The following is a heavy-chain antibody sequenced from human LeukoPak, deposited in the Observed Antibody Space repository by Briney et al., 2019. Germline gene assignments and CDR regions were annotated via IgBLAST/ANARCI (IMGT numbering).Heavy chain of an antibody. D-gene: IGHD1-26*01. J-gene: IGHJ4*02. CDR2: IYYSGST. Sequence: SETLSLTCTVSGGSISSYYWSWIRQPPGKGLEWIGYIYYSGSTNYNPSLKSRVTISVDTSKNQFSLKLSSVTAADTAVYYCARALIVGATMFDYWGQGTLVTVSS. V-gene: IGHV4-59*08. CDR3: ARALIVGATMFDY. CDR1: GGSISSYY.